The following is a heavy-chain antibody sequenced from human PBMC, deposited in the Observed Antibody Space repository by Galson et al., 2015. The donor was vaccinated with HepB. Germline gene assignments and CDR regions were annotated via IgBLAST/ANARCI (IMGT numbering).Heavy chain of an antibody. CDR1: GYTFTTYY. CDR2: INPSGGST. D-gene: IGHD1-26*01. J-gene: IGHJ6*02. Sequence: SVKVSCKASGYTFTTYYIHWVRQAPGQGLEWMGVINPSGGSTNYAQKFQGRVTMTRDTSTSTVYMELSSLRSEDTAMYYYARSSGSYYGMDVWGQGTTVTVSS. V-gene: IGHV1-46*01. CDR3: ARSSGSYYGMDV.